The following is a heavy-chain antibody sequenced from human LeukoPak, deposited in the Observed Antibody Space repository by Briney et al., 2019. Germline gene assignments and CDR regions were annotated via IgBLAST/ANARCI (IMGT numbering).Heavy chain of an antibody. Sequence: GGSLRLSCEASGFSFGNYWMSWVRQAPGRGLEWVSNIKQDGGEKLYVDSVKGRLTVSRDNAKNSLYLQMNSLRVEDTAVYYCTRDSGRFRLDYWGQGILVTVSS. D-gene: IGHD6-19*01. CDR3: TRDSGRFRLDY. J-gene: IGHJ4*02. V-gene: IGHV3-7*01. CDR1: GFSFGNYW. CDR2: IKQDGGEK.